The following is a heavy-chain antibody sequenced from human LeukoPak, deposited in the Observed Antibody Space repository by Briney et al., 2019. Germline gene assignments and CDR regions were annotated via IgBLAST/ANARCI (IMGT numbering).Heavy chain of an antibody. CDR2: INAGNGNT. CDR3: ARDQDSSGFDY. J-gene: IGHJ4*02. D-gene: IGHD6-19*01. CDR1: GYTFTSYA. V-gene: IGHV1-3*01. Sequence: ASVKASCKASGYTFTSYAMHWVRQAPGQRLEWMGWINAGNGNTKYSQKFQGRVTITRDTSASTAYMELSSLRSEDTAVYYCARDQDSSGFDYWGQGTLVTVSS.